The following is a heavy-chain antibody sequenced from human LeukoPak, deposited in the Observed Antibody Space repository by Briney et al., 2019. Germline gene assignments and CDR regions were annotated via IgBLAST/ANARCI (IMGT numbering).Heavy chain of an antibody. CDR3: ARSYCGGDCYLWAFDI. CDR2: IYYSGGT. J-gene: IGHJ3*02. V-gene: IGHV4-59*01. CDR1: GGSISSYY. Sequence: SGTLSLTCTVSGGSISSYYWSWIRQPPGKGLEWIGYIYYSGGTNYNPSLKSRVTISVDTSTNQFSLKLSSVTAADTAVYYCARSYCGGDCYLWAFDIWGQGTMVTVSS. D-gene: IGHD2-21*02.